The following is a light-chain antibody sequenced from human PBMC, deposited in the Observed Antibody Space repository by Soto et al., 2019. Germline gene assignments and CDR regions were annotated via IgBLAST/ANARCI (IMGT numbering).Light chain of an antibody. V-gene: IGKV3-15*01. J-gene: IGKJ1*01. CDR2: GAS. Sequence: EIVMTQSPATLSVSPGERASLSCRASQSVRSNLAWYQQKPGQAPRLLIYGASTRATGIPARFSGSGSGTEFTLTISSPQSEDSAVYYCQQYNNWPPWTFGQGTKVDI. CDR1: QSVRSN. CDR3: QQYNNWPPWT.